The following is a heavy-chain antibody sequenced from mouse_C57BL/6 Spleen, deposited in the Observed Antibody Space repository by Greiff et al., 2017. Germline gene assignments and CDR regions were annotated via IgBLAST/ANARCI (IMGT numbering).Heavy chain of an antibody. V-gene: IGHV1-74*01. D-gene: IGHD2-3*01. Sequence: QVQLQQPGAELVKPGASVKVSCKASGYTFTSYWMHWVKQRPGQGLEWIGRIHPSDSDTNYNQKFKGKATLPVDKSSSTAYMQLSSLTSEDSAVYYCALLYDGPAWFAYWGQGTLFTVSA. CDR1: GYTFTSYW. J-gene: IGHJ3*01. CDR2: IHPSDSDT. CDR3: ALLYDGPAWFAY.